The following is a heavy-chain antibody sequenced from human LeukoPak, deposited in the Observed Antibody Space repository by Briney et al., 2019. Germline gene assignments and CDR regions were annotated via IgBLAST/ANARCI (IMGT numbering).Heavy chain of an antibody. CDR3: ARHAITMVRGILDY. V-gene: IGHV5-10-1*01. Sequence: GESLKISCKGSGYSFTSYWISWVRQMPGKGLECMGRIDPSDSYTNYSPSFQGHVTISADTSISTAYLQWSSLKASDTAMYYCARHAITMVRGILDYWGQGTLVTVSS. CDR2: IDPSDSYT. J-gene: IGHJ4*02. D-gene: IGHD3-10*01. CDR1: GYSFTSYW.